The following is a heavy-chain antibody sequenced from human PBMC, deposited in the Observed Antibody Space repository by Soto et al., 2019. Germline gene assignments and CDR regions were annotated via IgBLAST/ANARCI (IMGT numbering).Heavy chain of an antibody. CDR3: CRAAYGYGFDI. CDR1: GYTFSDHY. Sequence: MQLVESGGDLVQPGGSLKLSCVGSGYTFSDHYMDCVLQAPGKGLEWVGRIINRGGGYITQYAASVIGIFTFSRDYSNDSLCLPMRSLKIEVTSVYYCCRAAYGYGFDIWGQGTVVNFSS. V-gene: IGHV3-72*01. CDR2: IINRGGGYIT. J-gene: IGHJ3*02. D-gene: IGHD5-12*01.